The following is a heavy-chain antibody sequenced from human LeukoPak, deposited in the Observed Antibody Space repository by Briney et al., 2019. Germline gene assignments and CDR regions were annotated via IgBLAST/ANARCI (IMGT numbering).Heavy chain of an antibody. Sequence: KPSETLSLTCAVYGGSFRGYYWTLIRQPPGKGLEWIGEINHRGSTNYNPSLKSRVTISVDTSKNQFSLKLSSVTVADTAVYYCARAGDSSGYSDYWGQGALVTVSS. CDR1: GGSFRGYY. V-gene: IGHV4-34*01. J-gene: IGHJ4*02. CDR2: INHRGST. CDR3: ARAGDSSGYSDY. D-gene: IGHD3-22*01.